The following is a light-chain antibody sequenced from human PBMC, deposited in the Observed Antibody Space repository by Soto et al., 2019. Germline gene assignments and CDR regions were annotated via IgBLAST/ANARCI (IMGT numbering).Light chain of an antibody. CDR2: GAS. CDR1: QSVSIN. CDR3: QQRSNWPPIT. V-gene: IGKV3D-20*02. Sequence: ESVFTQSPGTLSLSPGDVSTRSCGASQSVSINLAWYQQKPGQAPRLLIYGASSRATGIPDRFSGSGSGTDFTLTISRLEPEDFAVYYCQQRSNWPPITFGQGTRLEIK. J-gene: IGKJ5*01.